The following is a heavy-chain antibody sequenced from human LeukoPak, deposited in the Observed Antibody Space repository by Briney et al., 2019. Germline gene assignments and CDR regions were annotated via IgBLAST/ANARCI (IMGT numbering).Heavy chain of an antibody. CDR1: RFTFSSYA. V-gene: IGHV3-23*01. CDR3: AKQRMGSGSYFDY. Sequence: GGSLRLSCAASRFTFSSYAMSWVRQAPGKGLEWVSAISGSGGSTYYADSVKGRFTISRDNSKNTLYLQMNSLRAEDTAVYYCAKQRMGSGSYFDYWGQGTLVTVSS. J-gene: IGHJ4*02. CDR2: ISGSGGST. D-gene: IGHD3-10*01.